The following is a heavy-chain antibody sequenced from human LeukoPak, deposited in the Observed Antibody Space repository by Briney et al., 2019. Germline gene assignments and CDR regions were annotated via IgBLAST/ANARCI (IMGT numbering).Heavy chain of an antibody. Sequence: ASVKVSCKASGDTFSSYATSWVRQAPGQGLEWMGGIIPIFGTANYAQKFQGRVTITADESTSTAYMELSSLRSEDTAVYYCARVGRWVGELLGYFDYWGQGTLVTVSS. CDR2: IIPIFGTA. V-gene: IGHV1-69*13. CDR3: ARVGRWVGELLGYFDY. CDR1: GDTFSSYA. D-gene: IGHD3-10*01. J-gene: IGHJ4*02.